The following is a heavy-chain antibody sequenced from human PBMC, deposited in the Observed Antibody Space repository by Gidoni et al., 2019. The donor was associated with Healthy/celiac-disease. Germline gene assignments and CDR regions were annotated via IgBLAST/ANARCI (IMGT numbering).Heavy chain of an antibody. D-gene: IGHD3-22*01. Sequence: EVQLVESGGGVVQPGGSLRLSCAASGITFSSDSMNWVRQAPGKGLEGVSSISSSSSTIYYADSVKGRFTISRDNAKNSLYLQMNSLRDEDTAVYYCARDPRETYYYDSSGFDYWGQGTLVTVSS. CDR3: ARDPRETYYYDSSGFDY. CDR2: ISSSSSTI. J-gene: IGHJ4*02. CDR1: GITFSSDS. V-gene: IGHV3-48*02.